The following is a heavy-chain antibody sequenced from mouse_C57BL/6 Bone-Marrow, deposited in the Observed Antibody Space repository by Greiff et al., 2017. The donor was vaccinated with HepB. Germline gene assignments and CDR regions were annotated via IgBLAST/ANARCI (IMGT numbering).Heavy chain of an antibody. CDR1: GYTFTSYW. CDR2: IDPSDSYT. V-gene: IGHV1-50*01. J-gene: IGHJ3*01. CDR3: ARYVSPFAY. Sequence: QQSCKASGYTFTSYWMQWVKQRPGQGLEWIGEIDPSDSYTNYNQKFKGKATLTVDTSSSTAYMQLSSLTSEDSAVYYCARYVSPFAYWGQGTLVTVSA.